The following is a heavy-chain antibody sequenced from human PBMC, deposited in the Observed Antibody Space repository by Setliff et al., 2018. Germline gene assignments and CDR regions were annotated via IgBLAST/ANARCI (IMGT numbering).Heavy chain of an antibody. D-gene: IGHD2-8*01. CDR2: IYTDGTT. CDR1: GASLRSGSNY. CDR3: AKEHVVISFVTNTHHHYGMDV. Sequence: SETLSLTCTFSGASLRSGSNYWGWFRQPAGKGLEWVGRIYTDGTTNYNPSLKSRVSISADTSMNHFSLRMTSVSAADTAVYYCAKEHVVISFVTNTHHHYGMDVWGQGTTVTVSS. V-gene: IGHV4-61*02. J-gene: IGHJ6*02.